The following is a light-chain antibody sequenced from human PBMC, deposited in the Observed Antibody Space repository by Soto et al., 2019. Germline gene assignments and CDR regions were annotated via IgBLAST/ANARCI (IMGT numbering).Light chain of an antibody. CDR1: SSDVGGYNY. CDR2: DAT. J-gene: IGLJ1*01. CDR3: SSYTSSSTRV. V-gene: IGLV2-14*03. Sequence: QSALTQPSSVSGSPGQSIAISCTGTSSDVGGYNYVSWYQHHPGEAPKLMIYDATNRPSGVSNRFSGSKSGNTASLTISGLQNEDEADYYCSSYTSSSTRVFGTGTRSPS.